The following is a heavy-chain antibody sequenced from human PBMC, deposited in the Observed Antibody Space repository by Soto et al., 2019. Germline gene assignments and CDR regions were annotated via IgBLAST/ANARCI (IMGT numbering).Heavy chain of an antibody. D-gene: IGHD2-2*01. J-gene: IGHJ6*02. CDR1: GGTFSSYT. CDR2: IIPILVIA. V-gene: IGHV1-69*02. Sequence: QVQLVQSGAEVKKPGSSVKVSCKASGGTFSSYTISWVRQAPGQGLEWMGRIIPILVIANYAQKFQGRVTITAEKSTSTAYMELSSMRSEDTAVYYCARGGYCSSTGCYADGHYGMDVWGQGTTVTVSS. CDR3: ARGGYCSSTGCYADGHYGMDV.